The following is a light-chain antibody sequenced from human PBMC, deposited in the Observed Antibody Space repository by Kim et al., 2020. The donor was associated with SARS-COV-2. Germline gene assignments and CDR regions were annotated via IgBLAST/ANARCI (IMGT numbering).Light chain of an antibody. V-gene: IGKV1-39*01. CDR1: QTVDNR. J-gene: IGKJ2*01. CDR3: QQSYSAPYT. CDR2: VTS. Sequence: DIQMTQSPSSLSAYVGDRVTITCRASQTVDNRLNWYQQKAGQAPKLLVYVTSLLESGVPSRFSGSGSGTDFTLTIRSLQPEDVATYYCQQSYSAPYTFGQGTNLEIK.